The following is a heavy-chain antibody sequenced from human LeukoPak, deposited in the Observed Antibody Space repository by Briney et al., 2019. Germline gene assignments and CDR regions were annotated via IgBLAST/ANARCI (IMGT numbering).Heavy chain of an antibody. J-gene: IGHJ4*02. CDR2: ISSSGSTI. CDR3: ARDAHYYDYVWGSYHNPFDY. D-gene: IGHD3-16*02. CDR1: GFTFSSYE. Sequence: GGSLRLSCAASGFTFSSYEMNWVRQAPGKGLEWVSYISSSGSTIYYADSAKGRFTISRDNAKNSLYLQMNSLRAEDTAVYYCARDAHYYDYVWGSYHNPFDYWGQGTLVTVSS. V-gene: IGHV3-48*03.